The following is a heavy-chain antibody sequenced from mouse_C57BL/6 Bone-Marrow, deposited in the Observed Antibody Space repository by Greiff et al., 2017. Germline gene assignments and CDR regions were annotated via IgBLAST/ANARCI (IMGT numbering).Heavy chain of an antibody. CDR1: GYTFTDYY. D-gene: IGHD1-1*01. CDR3: ADYGSSYDWYCDV. CDR2: IFPGSGST. Sequence: QVQLQQSGPELVKPGASVKISCTASGYTFTDYYINWVKQRPGQGLEWIGWIFPGSGSTYYTEKFKGKATLTVDKSSSTAYMLLSSLTSEDSAVYFAADYGSSYDWYCDVWGTGTTVTVSS. J-gene: IGHJ1*03. V-gene: IGHV1-75*01.